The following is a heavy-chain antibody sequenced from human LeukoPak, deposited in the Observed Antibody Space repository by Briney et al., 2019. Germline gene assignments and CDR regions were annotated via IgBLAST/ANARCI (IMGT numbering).Heavy chain of an antibody. Sequence: PGGSLRLSCAASGFTFSIYAMSWVRQAPGKGLQWVSSITSRGESTWYVDSVKGRFTITRDNSENTLYLQMNNLRPDDTAVYYCATRYCSGTSCFRGAFDVWGQGTMVTVSS. V-gene: IGHV3-23*01. CDR1: GFTFSIYA. J-gene: IGHJ3*01. CDR2: ITSRGEST. CDR3: ATRYCSGTSCFRGAFDV. D-gene: IGHD2-2*01.